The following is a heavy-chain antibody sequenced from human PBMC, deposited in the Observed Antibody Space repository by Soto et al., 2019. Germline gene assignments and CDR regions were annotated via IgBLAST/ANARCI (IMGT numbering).Heavy chain of an antibody. CDR3: TRHDYGDYVTNMDV. CDR1: VFPFSGSA. Sequence: GGSLRLSCAASVFPFSGSAMHWVRQASGKGLEWVGRIRSKANSYATAYAASVKGRFTISRDDSKNTAYLQMNSLKTEDTAVYYCTRHDYGDYVTNMDVWGKGTTVTVSS. V-gene: IGHV3-73*01. J-gene: IGHJ6*03. CDR2: IRSKANSYAT. D-gene: IGHD4-17*01.